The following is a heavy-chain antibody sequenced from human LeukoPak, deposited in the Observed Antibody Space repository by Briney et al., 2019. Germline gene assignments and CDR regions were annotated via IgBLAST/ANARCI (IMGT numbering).Heavy chain of an antibody. J-gene: IGHJ6*02. V-gene: IGHV3-30-3*01. CDR3: ARDVGGMDV. Sequence: QSGGSLRLSCAASGFTFSSYAMHWVRQAPGKGLEWVAVISYDGSNKYYADSVKGRFTISRDNAKNSLYLQMNSLRAEDTAVYYCARDVGGMDVWGQGTTVTVSS. CDR2: ISYDGSNK. CDR1: GFTFSSYA.